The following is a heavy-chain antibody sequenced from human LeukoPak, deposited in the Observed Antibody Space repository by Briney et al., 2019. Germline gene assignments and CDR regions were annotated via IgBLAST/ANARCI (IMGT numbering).Heavy chain of an antibody. CDR2: INSDGSTT. Sequence: GGSLRLSCAASGFTFSSYWMHWVRQAPGKGLVWVSRINSDGSTTNYADSVKGRFTISRDNAKNTLYLQMNSLRAEDTAVYYCARLYYDILTGHPWGQGTLVTVSS. D-gene: IGHD3-9*01. CDR3: ARLYYDILTGHP. CDR1: GFTFSSYW. V-gene: IGHV3-74*01. J-gene: IGHJ5*02.